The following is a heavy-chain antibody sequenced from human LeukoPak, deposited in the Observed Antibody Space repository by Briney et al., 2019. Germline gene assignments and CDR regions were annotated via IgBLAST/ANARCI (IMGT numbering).Heavy chain of an antibody. CDR2: IYYSGST. J-gene: IGHJ3*02. CDR3: ARSGVGENDAFDI. D-gene: IGHD1-26*01. V-gene: IGHV4-59*08. CDR1: AGSISSYY. Sequence: SETLSLTCTVSAGSISSYYWSWVRQPPGKGLEWIGYIYYSGSTNYNPSLKSRVTISVDTSKNQFSLKLSSVTAADTAVYYCARSGVGENDAFDIWGQGTMVTVSS.